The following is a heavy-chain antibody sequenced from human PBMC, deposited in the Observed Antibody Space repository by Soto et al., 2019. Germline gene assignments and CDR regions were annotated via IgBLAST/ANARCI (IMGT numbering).Heavy chain of an antibody. J-gene: IGHJ4*02. CDR2: ISAYTGNT. CDR3: ALTAIDY. CDR1: GYTFTTYG. Sequence: QVQLVQSGAAVKKPGASVKVSCKASGYTFTTYGINWVRQAPGQGLERMGWISAYTGNTNYAQKLQGRVTMTTDTAKSTAYMGLRSLISDDTPMYYRALTAIDYWGQGTLVTVSS. D-gene: IGHD5-18*01. V-gene: IGHV1-18*01.